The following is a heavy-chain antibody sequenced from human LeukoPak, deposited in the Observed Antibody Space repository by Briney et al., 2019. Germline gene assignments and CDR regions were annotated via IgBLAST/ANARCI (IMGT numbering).Heavy chain of an antibody. CDR2: ISGSGAST. V-gene: IGHV3-23*01. CDR3: TKREAITCFFYMDV. D-gene: IGHD1-26*01. J-gene: IGHJ6*03. CDR1: GLTFSSYS. Sequence: PGGSLRLSCAASGLTFSSYSMSWVRQAPGKGLDWVSTISGSGASTYYADSVKGRFTISRDNSKNMLYLQMSSLRAEDTALYYCTKREAITCFFYMDVWGKGTTVTVSS.